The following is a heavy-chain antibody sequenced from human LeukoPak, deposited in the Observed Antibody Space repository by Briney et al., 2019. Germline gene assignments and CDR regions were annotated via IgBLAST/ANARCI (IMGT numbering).Heavy chain of an antibody. CDR2: IRSDGSKE. J-gene: IGHJ4*02. CDR1: GFTFSGYG. CDR3: AKGYGYYFDY. V-gene: IGHV3-30*02. D-gene: IGHD5-18*01. Sequence: PGGSLRLSCAASGFTFSGYGIHWVRQAPGKGLEWVAFIRSDGSKEFYADSVKGRFTISRDNSKNTLHLQVNSLRVEDTAVYYCAKGYGYYFDYWGQGTLVIVSS.